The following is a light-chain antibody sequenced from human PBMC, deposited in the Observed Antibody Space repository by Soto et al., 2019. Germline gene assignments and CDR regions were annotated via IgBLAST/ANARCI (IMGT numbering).Light chain of an antibody. Sequence: EIVLTQSPGTLSLSPGERATLSCRASQSVSSAYLAWYQQKPGLAPRLLIYGTSSRAAGIPDRFRGSGSGTDFTLTNSRLEPEDFGVYYCQQYGSSLFTFGPGTKVDI. CDR3: QQYGSSLFT. V-gene: IGKV3-20*01. CDR2: GTS. J-gene: IGKJ3*01. CDR1: QSVSSAY.